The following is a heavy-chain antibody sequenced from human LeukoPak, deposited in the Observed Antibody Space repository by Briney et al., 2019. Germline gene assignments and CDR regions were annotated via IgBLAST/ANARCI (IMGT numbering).Heavy chain of an antibody. CDR2: ISYDGSNK. V-gene: IGHV3-30*18. CDR1: GFTFSSYG. Sequence: GGSLRLSCATSGFTFSSYGMHWVRQAPGKGLEWVAVISYDGSNKYYADSVKGRFTISRDNSENTLYLQMNSLRAEDTGVYYCAKDGVPSRWFGRNYFDYWGQGTLVTVSS. J-gene: IGHJ4*02. CDR3: AKDGVPSRWFGRNYFDY. D-gene: IGHD3-10*01.